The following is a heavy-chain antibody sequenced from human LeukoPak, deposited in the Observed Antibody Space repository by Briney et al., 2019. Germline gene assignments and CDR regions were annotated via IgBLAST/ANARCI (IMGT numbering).Heavy chain of an antibody. CDR2: IRSKAYGGTT. Sequence: WIRQPPGKGLEWVGFIRSKAYGGTTEYAASVKGRITISRDDSKSIAYLQMNSLKTEDTAVYYCTRDLLGYCSGGSCLKNYYYYMDVWGKGTTVTVSS. D-gene: IGHD2-15*01. CDR3: TRDLLGYCSGGSCLKNYYYYMDV. J-gene: IGHJ6*03. V-gene: IGHV3-49*02.